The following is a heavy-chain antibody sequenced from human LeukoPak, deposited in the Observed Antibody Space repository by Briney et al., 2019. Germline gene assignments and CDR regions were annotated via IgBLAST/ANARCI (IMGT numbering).Heavy chain of an antibody. Sequence: GGSPRLSCAASGFTFDDYAMHWVRQAPGKGLEWVSGISWNSGSIGYADSVKGRFTISRDNAKNSLYLQMNSLRAEDTALYYCAKGDTMVRGAYPFVDWFDPWGQGTLVTISS. CDR1: GFTFDDYA. V-gene: IGHV3-9*01. CDR3: AKGDTMVRGAYPFVDWFDP. CDR2: ISWNSGSI. J-gene: IGHJ5*02. D-gene: IGHD3-10*01.